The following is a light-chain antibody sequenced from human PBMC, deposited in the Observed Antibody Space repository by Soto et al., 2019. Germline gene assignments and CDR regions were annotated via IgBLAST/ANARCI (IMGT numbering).Light chain of an antibody. Sequence: DIKMTQTPSSMSASVGDRVTITCRSSQSISNYLNWYQQQPGKAPKLLIFAASNLQSGVPSRFSGSGSGTDFTPTISSLQPEDFATYYCQESYNTLTFTLGPGTKWDI. CDR1: QSISNY. J-gene: IGKJ3*01. CDR3: QESYNTLTFT. CDR2: AAS. V-gene: IGKV1-39*01.